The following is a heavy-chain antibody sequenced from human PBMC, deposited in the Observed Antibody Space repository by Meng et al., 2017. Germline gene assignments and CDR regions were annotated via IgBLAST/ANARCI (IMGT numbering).Heavy chain of an antibody. D-gene: IGHD3-22*01. J-gene: IGHJ5*02. V-gene: IGHV4-59*01. CDR1: GGSISSYY. CDR3: ARELSTMIVPGGWFDP. Sequence: SETLSLTCTVSGGSISSYYWSWIRQPPGKGLEWIGYIYYSGSTNYNPSLKSRVTISVDTSKNPFSLKLSSVTAADTAVYYCARELSTMIVPGGWFDPWGQGNLVTVSS. CDR2: IYYSGST.